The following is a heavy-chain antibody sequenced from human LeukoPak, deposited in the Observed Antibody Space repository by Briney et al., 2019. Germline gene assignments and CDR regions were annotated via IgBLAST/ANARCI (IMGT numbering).Heavy chain of an antibody. Sequence: SETMSLTCAVSGYSISSGYYWGWIRQPPGQGLEWIGSIYHSGSTYYNPSLKSRVTISVDTSKNQFSLNLSSVTAADTAVYYCARLYLGYMDVWGKGTTVTVSS. CDR3: ARLYLGYMDV. V-gene: IGHV4-38-2*01. CDR1: GYSISSGYY. J-gene: IGHJ6*03. CDR2: IYHSGST. D-gene: IGHD2/OR15-2a*01.